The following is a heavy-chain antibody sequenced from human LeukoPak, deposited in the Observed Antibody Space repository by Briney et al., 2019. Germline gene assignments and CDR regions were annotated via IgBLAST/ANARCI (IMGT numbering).Heavy chain of an antibody. D-gene: IGHD2-15*01. J-gene: IGHJ4*02. CDR3: ATDPVGYCGSDSCYSVDY. V-gene: IGHV1-8*02. CDR1: GYTFTSYD. CDR2: MNPNSGNT. Sequence: GASVKVSCKASGYTFTSYDINWVRQATGQGLEWMGWMNPNSGNTGCAQKFQGRVTMTEDTSIDTAYMELSSLRSEDTAMYYCATDPVGYCGSDSCYSVDYWGQGTLVTVSS.